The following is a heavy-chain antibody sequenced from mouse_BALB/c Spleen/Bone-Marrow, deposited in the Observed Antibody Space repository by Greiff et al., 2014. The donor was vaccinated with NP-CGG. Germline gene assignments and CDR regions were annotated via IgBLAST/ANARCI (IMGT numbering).Heavy chain of an antibody. D-gene: IGHD3-1*01. CDR3: AGSRPLAY. V-gene: IGHV1-80*01. J-gene: IGHJ3*01. Sequence: QVQLQQSGAELVRPGSSVKISCKASGYAFSRSWMNWVKQRPGQGLEWIGQIYPGDDDTNYSGKFKGRATLTADKSSGTVYMQLSSLTSDASAVYFCAGSRPLAYWGQGTRVTVST. CDR1: GYAFSRSW. CDR2: IYPGDDDT.